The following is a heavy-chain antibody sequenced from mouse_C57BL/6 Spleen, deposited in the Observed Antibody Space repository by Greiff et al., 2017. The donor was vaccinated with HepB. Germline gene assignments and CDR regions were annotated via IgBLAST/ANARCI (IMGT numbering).Heavy chain of an antibody. Sequence: QVQLKHSGPELVKPGASVKISCKASGYAFSSSWMNWVKQRPGKGLEWIGRIYPGDGDTNYNGKFKGKATLTADKSSSTAYMQLSSLTSEDSAVYFCARREATVGLNYWGQGTTLTVSS. J-gene: IGHJ2*01. D-gene: IGHD1-1*01. CDR3: ARREATVGLNY. CDR1: GYAFSSSW. V-gene: IGHV1-82*01. CDR2: IYPGDGDT.